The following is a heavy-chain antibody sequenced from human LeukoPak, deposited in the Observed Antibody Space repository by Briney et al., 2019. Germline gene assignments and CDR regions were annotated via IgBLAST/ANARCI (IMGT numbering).Heavy chain of an antibody. Sequence: GGSLNISCKGSGYSFTSYWIGWGRQMPGESLEWVGIIYPGDSDTRYSPSFQGQVTISADKSISTAYLQWSSLKASDTAMYYCARLVGTVVTFDYWGQGTLVTVSS. CDR3: ARLVGTVVTFDY. CDR1: GYSFTSYW. CDR2: IYPGDSDT. D-gene: IGHD4-23*01. J-gene: IGHJ4*02. V-gene: IGHV5-51*01.